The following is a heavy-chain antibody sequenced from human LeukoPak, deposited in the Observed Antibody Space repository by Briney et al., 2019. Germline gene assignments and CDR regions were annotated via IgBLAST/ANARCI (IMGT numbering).Heavy chain of an antibody. CDR1: GFIFTTYG. CDR2: IRFDGSKE. CDR3: ARLGIAAAAHWFDP. J-gene: IGHJ5*02. Sequence: GGSLRLSCVASGFIFTTYGMHWVRQAPGRGLEWVAFIRFDGSKEDYGDSVKGRFTISRDNSKNTLYLQMNSLRLEDTAVDYCARLGIAAAAHWFDPWGQGTLVTV. V-gene: IGHV3-30*02. D-gene: IGHD6-13*01.